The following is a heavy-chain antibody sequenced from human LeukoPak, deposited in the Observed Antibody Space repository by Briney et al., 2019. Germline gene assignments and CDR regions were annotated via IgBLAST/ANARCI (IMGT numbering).Heavy chain of an antibody. V-gene: IGHV1-69*05. CDR3: ARRGWPGWFDP. J-gene: IGHJ5*02. CDR1: GYTFTSYD. CDR2: IIPIFGTA. Sequence: SVKVSCKASGYTFTSYDINWVRQATGQGLEWMGRIIPIFGTANYAQKFQGRVTITTDESTSTAYMELSSLRSEDTAVYYCARRGWPGWFDPWGQGTLVTVSS. D-gene: IGHD6-19*01.